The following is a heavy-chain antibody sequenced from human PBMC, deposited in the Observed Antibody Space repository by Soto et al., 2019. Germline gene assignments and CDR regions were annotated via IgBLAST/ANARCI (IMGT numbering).Heavy chain of an antibody. J-gene: IGHJ4*02. Sequence: GGSLRLSRSACGFAFSSYCIHWVPQAPGKGLEWVAVILYDGSKKYYADSVKGRFTISRDNSKNTLYLQMNSLRAEDTAIYYCARDRSGYLDYWGQGTLVTVSS. D-gene: IGHD2-15*01. V-gene: IGHV3-33*01. CDR1: GFAFSSYC. CDR2: ILYDGSKK. CDR3: ARDRSGYLDY.